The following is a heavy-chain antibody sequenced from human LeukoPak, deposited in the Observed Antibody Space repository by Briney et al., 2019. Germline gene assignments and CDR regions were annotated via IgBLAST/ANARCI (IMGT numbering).Heavy chain of an antibody. V-gene: IGHV3-30*18. CDR2: ISYDGSDK. D-gene: IGHD3-10*01. J-gene: IGHJ4*02. CDR3: AKDIRNDRFGGPGKY. Sequence: GGSLRLSCVVSGFTFSTYAMHWVRQAPGKGLEWLAIISYDGSDKYYADSVKGRFTISRDNSKNTLYLQMNSLRAEDTAVYYCAKDIRNDRFGGPGKYWGQGTLVTVSS. CDR1: GFTFSTYA.